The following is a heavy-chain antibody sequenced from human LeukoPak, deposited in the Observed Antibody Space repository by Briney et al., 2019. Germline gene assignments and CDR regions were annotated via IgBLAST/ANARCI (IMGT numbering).Heavy chain of an antibody. V-gene: IGHV1-2*02. CDR1: GYTFSAYY. Sequence: ASVKVSCKASGYTFSAYYMHWVRQAPGQGLEWMGWINPNSGGTKYAQKFQGRVTMTRDTSISTVYMELSSLRSDDTAVYYFARGGGTYHVDYWGQGTLVTVSS. CDR2: INPNSGGT. J-gene: IGHJ4*02. D-gene: IGHD2-21*01. CDR3: ARGGGTYHVDY.